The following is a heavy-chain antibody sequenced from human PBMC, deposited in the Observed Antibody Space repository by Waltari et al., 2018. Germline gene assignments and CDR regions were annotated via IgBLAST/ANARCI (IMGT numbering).Heavy chain of an antibody. J-gene: IGHJ3*02. CDR3: ARAVGITMIVSETDDAFDI. V-gene: IGHV1-46*01. D-gene: IGHD3-22*01. CDR1: GYTFTSYY. Sequence: QVQLVQSGAEVKKPGASVKVSCKASGYTFTSYYMHWVRQAPGQGLGWMGIINPSGGSTSYAQKFQGRVTMTRDTSTSTVYMELSSLRSEDTAVYYCARAVGITMIVSETDDAFDIWGQGTMVTVSS. CDR2: INPSGGST.